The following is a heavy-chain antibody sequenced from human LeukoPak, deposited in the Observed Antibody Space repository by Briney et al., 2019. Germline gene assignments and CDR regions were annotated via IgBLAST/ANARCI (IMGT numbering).Heavy chain of an antibody. Sequence: SETLSLTCTVSGGSISSSSYYWGWIRQPPGKGLEWIGSIYYSGSTYYNPSLKSRVTISVDTSKNQFSLKLSSVTAADTAVYYCARRKDDFWSGYPYYFDYWGQGTLVTVSS. CDR2: IYYSGST. D-gene: IGHD3-3*01. CDR3: ARRKDDFWSGYPYYFDY. J-gene: IGHJ4*02. CDR1: GGSISSSSYY. V-gene: IGHV4-39*01.